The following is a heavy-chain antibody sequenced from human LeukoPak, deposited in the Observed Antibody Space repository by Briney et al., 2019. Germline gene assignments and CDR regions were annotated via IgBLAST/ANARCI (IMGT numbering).Heavy chain of an antibody. CDR1: GYSFTSYW. J-gene: IGHJ3*02. CDR3: ARQSYYDSSGYSPLSAFGI. V-gene: IGHV5-51*01. CDR2: IYPGDSDT. D-gene: IGHD3-22*01. Sequence: GESLKISCKGSGYSFTSYWIGWVRQMPGKGLEWMGIIYPGDSDTRYRPSFQGQVTISADKSISTAYLQWSSLKALDTAMYYCARQSYYDSSGYSPLSAFGIWGQGTMVTVSS.